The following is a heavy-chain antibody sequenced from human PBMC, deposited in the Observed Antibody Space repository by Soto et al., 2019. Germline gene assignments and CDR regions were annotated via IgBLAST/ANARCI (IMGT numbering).Heavy chain of an antibody. Sequence: ASVKVSCKASGYTFSSNAIHWVRQAPGQELEWMGWINGGNGYAKYSQSFQDRVTLTRDASASTTYMELSSLRSEDTAIFYCARATYTSGGSPTFAMDVWGQGTTVTVSS. V-gene: IGHV1-3*01. CDR3: ARATYTSGGSPTFAMDV. CDR2: INGGNGYA. D-gene: IGHD3-10*01. J-gene: IGHJ6*02. CDR1: GYTFSSNA.